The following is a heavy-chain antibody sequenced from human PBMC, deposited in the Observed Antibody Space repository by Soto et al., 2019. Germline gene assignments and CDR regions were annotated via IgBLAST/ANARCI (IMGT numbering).Heavy chain of an antibody. V-gene: IGHV1-18*01. CDR3: ARDPPSRYCSSTSCFYGMDV. J-gene: IGHJ6*02. Sequence: ASVKVSCKASGYTLTSYGISWVRQAPGQGLEWMGWISAYNGNTNYAQKLQGRVTMTTDTSTSTAYMELRSLRSDDTVVYYCARDPPSRYCSSTSCFYGMDVWGQGTTVTVSS. D-gene: IGHD2-2*01. CDR2: ISAYNGNT. CDR1: GYTLTSYG.